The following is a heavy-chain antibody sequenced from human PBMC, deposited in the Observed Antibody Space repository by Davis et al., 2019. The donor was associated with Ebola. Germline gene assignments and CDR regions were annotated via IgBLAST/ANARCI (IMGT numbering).Heavy chain of an antibody. CDR1: GFTFGDYA. Sequence: GGSLRLSCTAFGFTFGDYAMNWVRQAPGKGLEWVSVIYSGGSTYYADSVKGRFTISRDNSKNTLYLQMNSLRAEDTAVYYCAAMGPWEGMDVWGQGTTVTVSS. V-gene: IGHV3-53*01. CDR2: IYSGGST. J-gene: IGHJ6*02. CDR3: AAMGPWEGMDV. D-gene: IGHD5-18*01.